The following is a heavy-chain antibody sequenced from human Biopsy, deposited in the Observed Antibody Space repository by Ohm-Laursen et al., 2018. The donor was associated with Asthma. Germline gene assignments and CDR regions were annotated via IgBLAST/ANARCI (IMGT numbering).Heavy chain of an antibody. CDR2: ISFDGSNK. J-gene: IGHJ4*02. CDR3: AKDVFPGWELRRGPDY. Sequence: SLRLSCSASGFTCCNYGMNWFRRAPRKGLDWVAVISFDGSNKNYTDSVKRRFTISRDNSRNTLHLQMNSLRAEDTAVYSCAKDVFPGWELRRGPDYWGQGTLVTVSS. CDR1: GFTCCNYG. V-gene: IGHV3-30*18. D-gene: IGHD1-26*01.